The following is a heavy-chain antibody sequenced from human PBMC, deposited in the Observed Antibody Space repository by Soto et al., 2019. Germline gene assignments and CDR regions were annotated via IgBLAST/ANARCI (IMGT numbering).Heavy chain of an antibody. J-gene: IGHJ4*02. Sequence: EVQLVESGGGLVQPGRSLRLSCAASGFTFDDYAMHWVRQAPGKGLEWVSGISWNSGSIGYADSVKGRFTISRDNAKKSLYLQMNSLRAEDTALYYCARFNLGGLLDYWGQGTLVTVSS. CDR1: GFTFDDYA. CDR3: ARFNLGGLLDY. CDR2: ISWNSGSI. V-gene: IGHV3-9*01. D-gene: IGHD3-16*01.